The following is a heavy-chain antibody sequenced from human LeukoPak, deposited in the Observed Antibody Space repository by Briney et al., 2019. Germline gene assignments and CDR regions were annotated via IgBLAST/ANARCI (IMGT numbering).Heavy chain of an antibody. CDR2: IIPIFGTT. V-gene: IGHV1-69*13. D-gene: IGHD1-26*01. J-gene: IGHJ3*02. Sequence: GASVKVSCKASGGTFSTYAINWVRQAPGQGLEWMGGIIPIFGTTNYAQKFQGRVTITAVESTTTAYMELSSLRSEDTAVYFCARDQEGASDVFDIWGQGTMVTVSS. CDR1: GGTFSTYA. CDR3: ARDQEGASDVFDI.